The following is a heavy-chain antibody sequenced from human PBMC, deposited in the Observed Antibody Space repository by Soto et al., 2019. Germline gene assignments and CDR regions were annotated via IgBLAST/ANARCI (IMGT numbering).Heavy chain of an antibody. CDR3: ARGRYDILTGYWSTKRERYFDY. V-gene: IGHV4-34*01. D-gene: IGHD3-9*01. J-gene: IGHJ4*02. Sequence: SETLSLTCAVYGGSFSGYYWSWIRQPPGKGLEWIGEINHSGSTNYNPSLKSRVTISVDTSKNQFSPKLSSVTAADTAVYYCARGRYDILTGYWSTKRERYFDYWGQGTLVTVSS. CDR1: GGSFSGYY. CDR2: INHSGST.